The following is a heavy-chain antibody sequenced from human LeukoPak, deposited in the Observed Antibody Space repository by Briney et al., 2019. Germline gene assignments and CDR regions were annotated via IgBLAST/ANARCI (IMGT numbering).Heavy chain of an antibody. J-gene: IGHJ6*04. V-gene: IGHV3-48*03. D-gene: IGHD3-10*02. CDR2: ISSSGSTI. CDR1: GFTFSSYE. Sequence: PGGSLRLSCAASGFTFSSYEMNWARQAPGKGLEWVSYISSSGSTIYYADSVKGRFTISRDNVKNSLYLQMNSLRAEDTAVYYCAELGITMIGGVWGKGTTVTISS. CDR3: AELGITMIGGV.